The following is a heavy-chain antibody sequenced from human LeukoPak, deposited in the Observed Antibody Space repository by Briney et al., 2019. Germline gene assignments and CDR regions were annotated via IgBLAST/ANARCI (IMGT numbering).Heavy chain of an antibody. V-gene: IGHV3-23*01. J-gene: IGHJ6*02. CDR2: ISGSGGST. CDR3: ANLPSVHGYYYYGMDV. CDR1: GFTFSSYA. Sequence: GSLRLSCAASGFTFSSYAMSWVRQAPGKGLEWVSAISGSGGSTYYADSVKGRFTISRDNSKNTLYLQMNSLRAEDTAVYYCANLPSVHGYYYYGMDVWGQGTTVTVSS. D-gene: IGHD4-17*01.